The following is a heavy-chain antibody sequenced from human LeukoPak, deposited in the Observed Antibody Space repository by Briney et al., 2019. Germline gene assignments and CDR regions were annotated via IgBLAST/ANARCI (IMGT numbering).Heavy chain of an antibody. D-gene: IGHD3-3*01. CDR2: ISSSSSTI. CDR1: GFTFSSYS. V-gene: IGHV3-48*01. J-gene: IGHJ5*02. CDR3: AREFLEWSGNWFDP. Sequence: GGSLRLSCAVSGFTFSSYSMNWVRQAPGKGLEWVSYISSSSSTIYYADSVKGRFTIPRDNAKNSLYLQMNSLRAEDTAVYYCAREFLEWSGNWFDPWGQGTLVTVSS.